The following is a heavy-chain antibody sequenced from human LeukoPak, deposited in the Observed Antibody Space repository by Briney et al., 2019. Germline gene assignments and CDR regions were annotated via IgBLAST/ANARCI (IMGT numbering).Heavy chain of an antibody. J-gene: IGHJ5*02. V-gene: IGHV4-39*01. D-gene: IGHD2-2*01. Sequence: SETLSHTCTVPGGSISSSSYYWGWIRQPPGKGLEWIGSIYYSGSTYYNPSLKSRVTISVDTSKNQFSLKLSSVTAADTAVYYCASFYCSSTSCYVVDPWGQGTLVTVSS. CDR3: ASFYCSSTSCYVVDP. CDR1: GGSISSSSYY. CDR2: IYYSGST.